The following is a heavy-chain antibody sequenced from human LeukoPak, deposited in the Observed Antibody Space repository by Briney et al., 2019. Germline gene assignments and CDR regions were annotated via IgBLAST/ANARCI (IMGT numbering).Heavy chain of an antibody. CDR1: GFTFSNAW. CDR3: AKAPGGAVAY. D-gene: IGHD6-19*01. V-gene: IGHV3-23*01. J-gene: IGHJ4*02. CDR2: INGGGGST. Sequence: GGSLRLSCTASGFTFSNAWMNWVRQAPGKGLEWVSAINGGGGSTYCADSVKGRFTISRDNSKNTLYLQMNSLRAEDTAVYYCAKAPGGAVAYWGQGTLVTVSS.